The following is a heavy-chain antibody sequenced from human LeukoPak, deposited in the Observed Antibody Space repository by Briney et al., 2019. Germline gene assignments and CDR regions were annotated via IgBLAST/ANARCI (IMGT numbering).Heavy chain of an antibody. CDR1: GGSISGYY. V-gene: IGHV4-34*01. D-gene: IGHD3-10*01. J-gene: IGHJ6*03. CDR3: ARGNTPVYYGSGSYYNRFHYYYYMDV. Sequence: SETLSLTCTVSGGSISGYYWNWIRQPPGKGLEWIGEINHSGSTNYNPSLKSRVTISVDTSKNQFSLKLSSVTAADTAVYYCARGNTPVYYGSGSYYNRFHYYYYMDVWGKGTTVTVS. CDR2: INHSGST.